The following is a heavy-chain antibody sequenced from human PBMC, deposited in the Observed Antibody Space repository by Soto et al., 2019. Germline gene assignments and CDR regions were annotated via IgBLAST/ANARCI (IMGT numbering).Heavy chain of an antibody. CDR1: GFTFNNYW. CDR2: IKEEGSEK. CDR3: ARVWGYSNGYRSYNYVDS. D-gene: IGHD5-18*01. Sequence: EVQLVESGGGLVQPGGSLRLSCASSGFTFNNYWMTWVRQAPGKGLEWLANIKEEGSEKYYVDSVKGRFTITRDNAKNSRVLEINSLTAEDTSIYYFARVWGYSNGYRSYNYVDSWFEGTLVTVSS. J-gene: IGHJ4*02. V-gene: IGHV3-7*03.